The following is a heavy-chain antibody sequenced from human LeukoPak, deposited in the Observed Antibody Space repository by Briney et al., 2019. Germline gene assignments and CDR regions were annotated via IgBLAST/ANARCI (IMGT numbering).Heavy chain of an antibody. D-gene: IGHD3-22*01. CDR2: IIPIFGTA. CDR1: GGTFSSYA. J-gene: IGHJ4*02. Sequence: SVKVSCKASGGTFSSYAISWVRQAPGQGLEWMGGIIPIFGTANYAQKFQGRVTITADESTSTAYMELSSLGSEDTAVYYCASTGGRGYYDSSGYLSLFDYWGQGTLVTVSS. V-gene: IGHV1-69*13. CDR3: ASTGGRGYYDSSGYLSLFDY.